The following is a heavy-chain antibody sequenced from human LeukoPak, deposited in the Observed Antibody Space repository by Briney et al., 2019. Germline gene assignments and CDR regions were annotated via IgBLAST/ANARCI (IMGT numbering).Heavy chain of an antibody. D-gene: IGHD4-17*01. V-gene: IGHV4-59*02. CDR3: ARVVSGDYERWFDP. CDR1: GGSVSSYY. CDR2: IYYSGST. Sequence: SETLCLTCTVSGGSVSSYYWSWIRQPPGKGLEWIGYIYYSGSTNYNPSLKSRVTISVDTSKNQFSLKLSSVTAADTAVYYCARVVSGDYERWFDPWGQGTLVTVSS. J-gene: IGHJ5*02.